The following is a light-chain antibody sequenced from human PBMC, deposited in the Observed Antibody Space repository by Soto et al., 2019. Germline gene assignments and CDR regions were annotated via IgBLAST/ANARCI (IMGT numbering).Light chain of an antibody. CDR3: SSYTSSSTLVV. V-gene: IGLV2-14*01. CDR1: SSDVGGYNY. CDR2: DVS. J-gene: IGLJ2*01. Sequence: QSALTQPASVSRSPGQSITISCTGTSSDVGGYNYVSWYQQHPGKATKLMIYDVSNRPSGVSNRFSGSKSGNTASLTISGLQAEDEADFYCSSYTSSSTLVVFGGGTKLTVL.